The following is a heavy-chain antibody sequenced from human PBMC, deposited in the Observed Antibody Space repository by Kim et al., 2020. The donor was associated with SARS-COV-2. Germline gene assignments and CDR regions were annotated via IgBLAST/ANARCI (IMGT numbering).Heavy chain of an antibody. CDR3: ARGGSGQDFWSGTFDY. Sequence: ASVKVSCKASGYTFTSYYMHWVRQAPGQGLEWMGIINPSGGGTSYAQKFQGRVTLTRDTSTSTVYMELSSLRSEDTAVYYCARGGSGQDFWSGTFDYWGQGTLVTVSS. D-gene: IGHD3-3*01. J-gene: IGHJ4*02. CDR2: INPSGGGT. CDR1: GYTFTSYY. V-gene: IGHV1-46*01.